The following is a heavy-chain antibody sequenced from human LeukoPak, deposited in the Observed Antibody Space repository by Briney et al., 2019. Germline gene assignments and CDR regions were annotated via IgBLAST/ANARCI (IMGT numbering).Heavy chain of an antibody. CDR1: GFTLRSYW. D-gene: IGHD2-15*01. J-gene: IGHJ4*02. CDR3: ARDGGPFDY. CDR2: IKQDGSEK. Sequence: GGSLRLSCAASGFTLRSYWMSWVRQAPGKGLEWVANIKQDGSEKYYVDSVKGRFTISRDNAKKSLYLQMNSLRAEDTAVYYCARDGGPFDYWGQGTLVTVSS. V-gene: IGHV3-7*01.